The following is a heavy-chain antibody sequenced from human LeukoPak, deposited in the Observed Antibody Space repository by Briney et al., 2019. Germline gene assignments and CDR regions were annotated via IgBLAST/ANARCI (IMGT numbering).Heavy chain of an antibody. V-gene: IGHV4-34*01. CDR2: INHSGST. J-gene: IGHJ4*02. Sequence: SETLSLTCAVYGGSFSGYCWSWIRQPPGKGLEWIGEINHSGSTNYNPSLKSRVTISVDTSKNQFSLKLSSVTAADTAVYYCASRPYSSGWYLNYWGQGTLVTVSS. CDR3: ASRPYSSGWYLNY. D-gene: IGHD6-19*01. CDR1: GGSFSGYC.